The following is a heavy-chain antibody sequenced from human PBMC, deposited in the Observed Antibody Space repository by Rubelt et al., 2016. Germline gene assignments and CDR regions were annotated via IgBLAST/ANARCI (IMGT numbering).Heavy chain of an antibody. CDR2: IYYSGST. V-gene: IGHV4-39*01. Sequence: QLQLQESGPGLVKPSETLSLTCTVSGGSISSSSYYWGWIRQPPGKGLEWIGSIYYSGSTYYNPSLKSRVTISVDTSKNHFSCSLSSVTAADTAGYYCARVTYTGKYGRGWFDPWCQGTLVTVSS. CDR1: GGSISSSSYY. J-gene: IGHJ5*02. CDR3: ARVTYTGKYGRGWFDP. D-gene: IGHD1-1*01.